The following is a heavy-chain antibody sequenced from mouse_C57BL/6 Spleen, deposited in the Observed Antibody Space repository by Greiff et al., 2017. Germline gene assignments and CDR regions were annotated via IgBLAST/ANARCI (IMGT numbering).Heavy chain of an antibody. Sequence: VQLKESGAELVRPGASVKLSCTASGFNIKDDYMHWVKQRPEQGLEWIGWIDPENGDTEYASKFQGKATITADTSSNTAYLQLSSLTSEDTAVYYCTTNYGNPAWFAYWGQGTLVTVSA. D-gene: IGHD2-1*01. CDR1: GFNIKDDY. CDR2: IDPENGDT. CDR3: TTNYGNPAWFAY. J-gene: IGHJ3*01. V-gene: IGHV14-4*01.